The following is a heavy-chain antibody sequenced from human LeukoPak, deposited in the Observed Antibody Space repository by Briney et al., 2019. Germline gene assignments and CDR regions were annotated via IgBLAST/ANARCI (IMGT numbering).Heavy chain of an antibody. D-gene: IGHD6-13*01. V-gene: IGHV1-69*01. CDR2: IIPIFATA. CDR3: ARLGIAAARIDY. Sequence: SVKVSCKASGGTFIRYAISWVRQAPGQGHEWMGAIIPIFATATYAPKFQARVTITAAESTSTAYMALSSLRSEDTAVYYCARLGIAAARIDYWGQGTLVTVSS. CDR1: GGTFIRYA. J-gene: IGHJ4*02.